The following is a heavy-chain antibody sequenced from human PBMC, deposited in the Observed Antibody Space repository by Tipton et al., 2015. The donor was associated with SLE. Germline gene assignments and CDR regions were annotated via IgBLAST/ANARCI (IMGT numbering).Heavy chain of an antibody. CDR3: ARDRYAGYDPLYNWFDP. V-gene: IGHV4-59*01. Sequence: TLSLTCTVSGGSINGYYWNWFRQPPGRELEWIGYIYHSGCTNYNPPLKSRVTMSVDTSKNQFSLKLSSVTTADTAVYYCARDRYAGYDPLYNWFDPWGQGTLVTVSS. J-gene: IGHJ5*02. D-gene: IGHD5-12*01. CDR1: GGSINGYY. CDR2: IYHSGCT.